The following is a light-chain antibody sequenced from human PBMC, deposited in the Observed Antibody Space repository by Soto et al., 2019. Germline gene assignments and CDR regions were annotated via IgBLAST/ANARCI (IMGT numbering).Light chain of an antibody. Sequence: DIQMTQSPSTLSASFGDRVTITCRASHIINNWFAWYQQKPGKAPKLLIYDASSLESGVPSRFSGSGSGTEFTLTISSLHPDDFATYYCQQTSSTTITFGQGTRLEI. V-gene: IGKV1-5*01. CDR3: QQTSSTTIT. CDR1: HIINNW. J-gene: IGKJ5*01. CDR2: DAS.